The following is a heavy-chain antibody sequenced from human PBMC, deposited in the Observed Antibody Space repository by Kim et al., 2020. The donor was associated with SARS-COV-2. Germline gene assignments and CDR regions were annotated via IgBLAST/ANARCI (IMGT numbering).Heavy chain of an antibody. D-gene: IGHD3-22*01. Sequence: ASVKVSCKASGYTFTSYYMYWVRQAPGQGLEWMGIINPSGGSTSYAQKFQGRVTMTRDTSTSTVYMELSSLRSEDTAVYYCARSSVYYYDSSGYGRSAFDIWGQGTMVTVSS. CDR1: GYTFTSYY. V-gene: IGHV1-46*01. CDR3: ARSSVYYYDSSGYGRSAFDI. CDR2: INPSGGST. J-gene: IGHJ3*02.